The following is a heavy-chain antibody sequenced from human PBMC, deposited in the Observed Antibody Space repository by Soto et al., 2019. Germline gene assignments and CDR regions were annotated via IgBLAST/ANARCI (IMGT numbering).Heavy chain of an antibody. V-gene: IGHV1-18*01. CDR1: GYTFTSYG. J-gene: IGHJ4*02. CDR3: AREGGVYCSGGSCYFDY. CDR2: ISAYNGNT. Sequence: QVQLVQSGAEVKKPGASVKVSCKASGYTFTSYGISWVRQAPGQGLEWMGWISAYNGNTNYAQKLQGRVTMTTDTSTRPAYMELRGLRSDDTAVYYCAREGGVYCSGGSCYFDYWGQGTLVTVSS. D-gene: IGHD2-15*01.